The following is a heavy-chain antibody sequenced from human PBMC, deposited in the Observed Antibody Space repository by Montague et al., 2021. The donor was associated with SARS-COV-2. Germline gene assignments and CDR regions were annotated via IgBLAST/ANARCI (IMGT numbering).Heavy chain of an antibody. CDR3: AGSLSGNQERGDY. CDR2: VSYSGST. Sequence: ETLSLTCSASGGTAITDTHYWGWVRHSSGKGLEWLGSVSYSGSTYYNPSLKSRVTISVDTPKNQFSLKLSSVTAADTAVYYCAGSLSGNQERGDYWGHGTLVTVSS. J-gene: IGHJ4*01. D-gene: IGHD1-26*01. CDR1: GGTAITDTHY. V-gene: IGHV4-39*07.